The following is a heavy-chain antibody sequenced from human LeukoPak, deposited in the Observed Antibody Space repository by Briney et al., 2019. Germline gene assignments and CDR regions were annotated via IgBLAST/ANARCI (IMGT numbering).Heavy chain of an antibody. CDR2: INPSGGST. V-gene: IGHV1-46*01. Sequence: ASVKVSCKASGYTFTSYYMHWVRQSPGQGLEWRGIINPSGGSTSYAQKFQGRVTMTRDTSTNTVYMELSSLRSEDTAVYYCARWGYCSGGSCSSNGAFDIWGQGTMVTVSS. D-gene: IGHD2-15*01. CDR3: ARWGYCSGGSCSSNGAFDI. CDR1: GYTFTSYY. J-gene: IGHJ3*02.